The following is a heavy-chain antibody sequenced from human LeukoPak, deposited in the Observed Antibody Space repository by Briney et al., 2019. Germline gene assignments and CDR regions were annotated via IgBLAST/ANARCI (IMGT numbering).Heavy chain of an antibody. CDR2: ISSSSSYI. J-gene: IGHJ4*02. CDR3: ARDSSPQIAAAGFMGY. V-gene: IGHV3-21*01. Sequence: GGSLRLSCAASGFTFSSYSMNWVRQAPGKGLEWVSSISSSSSYIYYADSVKGRFTISRDNAKNSLYLQMNSLRAEDTAVYYCARDSSPQIAAAGFMGYWGQGTLVTVSS. D-gene: IGHD6-13*01. CDR1: GFTFSSYS.